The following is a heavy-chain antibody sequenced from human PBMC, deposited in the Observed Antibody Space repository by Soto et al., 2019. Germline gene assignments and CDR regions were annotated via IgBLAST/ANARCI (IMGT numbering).Heavy chain of an antibody. CDR3: ARDVVGSDYFDS. D-gene: IGHD1-26*01. CDR1: GYTFTDYY. CDR2: INPKTGGT. V-gene: IGHV1-2*02. J-gene: IGHJ4*02. Sequence: QVQLVQSGAEVRKPGASVKVSCKASGYTFTDYYMHWVRQAPGQGLEWMGWINPKTGGTNYVQKFQGRVTITRDTSITTAYMELSRLRSDDTAVYYCARDVVGSDYFDSWGQGTLVTVSS.